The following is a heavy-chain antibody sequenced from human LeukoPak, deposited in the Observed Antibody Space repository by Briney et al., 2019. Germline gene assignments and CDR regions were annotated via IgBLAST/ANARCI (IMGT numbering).Heavy chain of an antibody. CDR2: IYHSGST. V-gene: IGHV4-39*01. D-gene: IGHD6-19*01. CDR1: GGSISSSSYY. Sequence: PSETLSLTCTVSGGSISSSSYYWGWIRQPPGKGLEWIGSIYHSGSTYYNPSLKSRVTISVDTSKNQFSLKLSSVTAADTAVYYCARHGSSGWYADYYYGMDVWGQGTTVTVSS. CDR3: ARHGSSGWYADYYYGMDV. J-gene: IGHJ6*02.